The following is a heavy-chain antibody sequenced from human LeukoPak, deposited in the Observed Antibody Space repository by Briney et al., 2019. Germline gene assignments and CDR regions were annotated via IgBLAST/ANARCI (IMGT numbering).Heavy chain of an antibody. J-gene: IGHJ4*02. CDR2: IYHSGST. V-gene: IGHV4-38-2*02. Sequence: PSETLSLTCTVSGFSISSGYYWGWFRQPPGKGLEWIGSIYHSGSTSYNPSLKSRVTISVDKSKNQFSLRLSSVTAADTAVYYCARDVGSYFDYWGQGTLVTVSS. CDR1: GFSISSGYY. D-gene: IGHD1-26*01. CDR3: ARDVGSYFDY.